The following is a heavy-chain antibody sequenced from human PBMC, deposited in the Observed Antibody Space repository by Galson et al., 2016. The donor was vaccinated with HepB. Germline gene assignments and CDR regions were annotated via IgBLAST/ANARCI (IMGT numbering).Heavy chain of an antibody. CDR2: ISGDGAST. CDR3: AKGTTRLGDN. D-gene: IGHD4-11*01. CDR1: GFTFRSYG. J-gene: IGHJ4*02. V-gene: IGHV3-23*01. Sequence: SLRLSCAASGFTFRSYGMSWVRQVPGKGLEWVSTISGDGASTYYADSVKGRFSISRDNSKNMLYLQMNSLRAEDSALYYCAKGTTRLGDNWGQGILVTVSS.